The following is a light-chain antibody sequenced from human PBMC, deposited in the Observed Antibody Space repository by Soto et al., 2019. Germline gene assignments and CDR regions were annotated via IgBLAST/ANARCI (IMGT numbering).Light chain of an antibody. V-gene: IGLV2-14*03. CDR2: DVN. J-gene: IGLJ3*02. Sequence: QSVLTQPASVSGSLGHSSTISSPGPGGDIGAYNFVSWYQQHPGKAPKLMLYDVNIRPSGVSNRFSGSKSGNTASLTISGLQAEDEADYYCTSWTTSTTMMFGGGTKVTVL. CDR3: TSWTTSTTMM. CDR1: GGDIGAYNF.